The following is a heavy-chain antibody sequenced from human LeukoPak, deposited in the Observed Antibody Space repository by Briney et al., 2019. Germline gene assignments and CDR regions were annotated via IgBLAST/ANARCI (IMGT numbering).Heavy chain of an antibody. D-gene: IGHD2-2*02. V-gene: IGHV4-59*05. CDR1: GGSISSYY. CDR2: IYYSGST. J-gene: IGHJ5*02. Sequence: SETLSLTCTVSGGSISSYYWSWIRQPPGKGLEWIGSIYYSGSTYYNPSLKSRVTISVDTSKNQFSLKLSSVTAADTAVYYCARSGVVVPAAIRVWFDPWGQGTLVTVSS. CDR3: ARSGVVVPAAIRVWFDP.